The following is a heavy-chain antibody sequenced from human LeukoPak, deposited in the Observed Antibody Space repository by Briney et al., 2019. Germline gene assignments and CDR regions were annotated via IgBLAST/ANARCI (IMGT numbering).Heavy chain of an antibody. CDR2: INAGNGNT. V-gene: IGHV1-3*01. J-gene: IGHJ4*02. Sequence: ASVKVSCKASGYTFTSYAMHRVRQAPGQRLEWMGWINAGNGNTKYSQKFQGRVTITRDTSASTAYMELSSLRSEDTAVYYCARVSGGWYYSDYWGQGTLVTVSS. CDR3: ARVSGGWYYSDY. D-gene: IGHD6-19*01. CDR1: GYTFTSYA.